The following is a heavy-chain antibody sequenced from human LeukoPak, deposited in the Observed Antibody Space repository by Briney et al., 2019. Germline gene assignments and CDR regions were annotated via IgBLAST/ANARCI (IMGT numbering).Heavy chain of an antibody. J-gene: IGHJ4*02. Sequence: GGSLRLSCAASGFSFSTYAMSWVRQAPGRGPEWVSGICGNDGKTYYADSVKGRLTISRDNSKNTLHLQMNRLRAEDTALYYCAKDTGGSCYSAIAYWGQGALVTVST. CDR1: GFSFSTYA. V-gene: IGHV3-23*01. CDR2: ICGNDGKT. CDR3: AKDTGGSCYSAIAY. D-gene: IGHD2-15*01.